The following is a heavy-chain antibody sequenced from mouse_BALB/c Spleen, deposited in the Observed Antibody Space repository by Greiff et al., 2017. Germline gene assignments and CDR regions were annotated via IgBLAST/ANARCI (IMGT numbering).Heavy chain of an antibody. V-gene: IGHV5-12-1*01. CDR2: ISSGGGST. CDR3: ARKGGYGNYDYAMDY. Sequence: EVQLVESGGGLVKPGGSLKLSCAASGFAFSSYDMSWVRQTPEKRLEWVAYISSGGGSTYYPDTVKGRFTISRDNAKNTLYLQMSSLKSEDTAMYYCARKGGYGNYDYAMDYWGQGTSVTVSS. D-gene: IGHD2-10*02. J-gene: IGHJ4*01. CDR1: GFAFSSYD.